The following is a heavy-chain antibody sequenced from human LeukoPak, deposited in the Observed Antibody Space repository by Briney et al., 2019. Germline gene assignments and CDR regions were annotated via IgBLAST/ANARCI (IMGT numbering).Heavy chain of an antibody. J-gene: IGHJ4*02. CDR1: GYTFTGYY. Sequence: ASVKVSCKASGYTFTGYYIHWVRQAPGQGLEWMGRINPNSGGTNYVQKFQGRVTMTRDTSISTVYMELSSLRSEDTAVYYCARGGDMATVPHLYYFEYWGQGTLVTVSS. CDR2: INPNSGGT. D-gene: IGHD5-24*01. V-gene: IGHV1-2*06. CDR3: ARGGDMATVPHLYYFEY.